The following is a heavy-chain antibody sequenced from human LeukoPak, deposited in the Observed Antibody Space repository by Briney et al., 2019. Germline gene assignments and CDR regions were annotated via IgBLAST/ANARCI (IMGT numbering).Heavy chain of an antibody. CDR3: ARSSTDLYYYYYYMDV. CDR1: GGSISSYY. Sequence: SETLSLTFTVSGGSISSYYWSWIRQPPGKGLEWIGYIYYSGSTNYNPSLKSRVTISVDTSRNQFSLKLSSVTAADTAVYYCARSSTDLYYYYYYMDVWGKGTTVTVSS. V-gene: IGHV4-59*01. D-gene: IGHD4-11*01. J-gene: IGHJ6*03. CDR2: IYYSGST.